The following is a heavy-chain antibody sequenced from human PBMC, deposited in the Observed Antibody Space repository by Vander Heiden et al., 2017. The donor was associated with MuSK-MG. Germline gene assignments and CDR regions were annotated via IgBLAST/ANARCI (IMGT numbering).Heavy chain of an antibody. V-gene: IGHV4-39*01. CDR1: GGSISSSSYY. CDR2: IYYSGST. D-gene: IGHD3-16*01. CDR3: AKGVGGINPGRNWFDP. J-gene: IGHJ5*02. Sequence: QLQLQESGPGLVKPSETLSLTCTVSGGSISSSSYYWGWIRQPPGKGLEWIGSIYYSGSTYYSPSLKSRVTISVDTSKNQFSLKLSSVTAADTAVDYCAKGVGGINPGRNWFDPWGQGTLVTVSS.